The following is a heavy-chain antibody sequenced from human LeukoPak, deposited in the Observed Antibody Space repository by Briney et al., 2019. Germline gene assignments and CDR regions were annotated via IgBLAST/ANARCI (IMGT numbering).Heavy chain of an antibody. V-gene: IGHV3-15*01. CDR2: IKSETDDGTT. CDR3: TTQIQDF. CDR1: GFTFSNTY. J-gene: IGHJ4*02. D-gene: IGHD5-18*01. Sequence: PGGSLRVSCAASGFTFSNTYMSWVRQAPGKGLVWVGRIKSETDDGTTEYAAPVKGRFTISRDDSKNMLYLQMDSLKTEDTAVYYCTTQIQDFWGQGTLVTVSS.